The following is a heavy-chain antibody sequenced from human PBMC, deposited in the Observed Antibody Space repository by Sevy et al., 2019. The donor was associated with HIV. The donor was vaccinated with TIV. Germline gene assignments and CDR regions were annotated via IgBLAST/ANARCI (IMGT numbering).Heavy chain of an antibody. CDR2: MNPNSGNT. Sequence: ASVKVSCKASGYTFTSYDINWVRQATGQGLEWMGWMNPNSGNTGYAQKFQGRVTMTRNTSISTAYMELSSLRSEDTAVYYCAREYYDYVWGSYYGMDVWGQWTTVTVSS. J-gene: IGHJ6*02. D-gene: IGHD3-16*01. CDR3: AREYYDYVWGSYYGMDV. V-gene: IGHV1-8*01. CDR1: GYTFTSYD.